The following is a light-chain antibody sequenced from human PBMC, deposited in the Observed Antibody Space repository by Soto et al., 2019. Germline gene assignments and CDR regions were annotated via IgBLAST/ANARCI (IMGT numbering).Light chain of an antibody. V-gene: IGKV3-20*01. J-gene: IGKJ1*01. CDR3: HYYDKWPPGT. CDR1: QSGYSGY. CDR2: DAS. Sequence: EIVLTQSPDTLSLSPGESATLSCRASQSGYSGYLAWYQQRPGQAPRLLIFDASARAVDIPGRFSGSKSGTEFTLTISSLQPEDFAVYYCHYYDKWPPGTFGQGTKVEIK.